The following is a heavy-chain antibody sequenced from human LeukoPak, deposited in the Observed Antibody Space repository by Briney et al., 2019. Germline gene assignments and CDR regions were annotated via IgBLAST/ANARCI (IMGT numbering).Heavy chain of an antibody. Sequence: GGSLRLSCAGSGFTFSTYSIHWVRQAPGKGLEWVSSISSDGGYIYYADSVKGRFTISRDNAKNSVYLQMKSLRAEDTAVYYCARGNALLPFDYWGQGTLVTVSS. D-gene: IGHD2-2*01. J-gene: IGHJ4*02. CDR1: GFTFSTYS. CDR3: ARGNALLPFDY. V-gene: IGHV3-21*01. CDR2: ISSDGGYI.